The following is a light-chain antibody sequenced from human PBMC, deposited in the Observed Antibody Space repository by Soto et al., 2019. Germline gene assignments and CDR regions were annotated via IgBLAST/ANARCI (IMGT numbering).Light chain of an antibody. CDR1: SSNIGAGHD. CDR2: GNT. CDR3: QSFDSSLNGWV. Sequence: QSVLTQPPSVSGAPGQRVTISCTGSSSNIGAGHDVHWYQQVPGTAPKLLVSGNTNRPSGVPDRFSGSNSGTSASLAITGLQAEDEADYYCQSFDSSLNGWVFGGGTKPPS. J-gene: IGLJ3*02. V-gene: IGLV1-40*01.